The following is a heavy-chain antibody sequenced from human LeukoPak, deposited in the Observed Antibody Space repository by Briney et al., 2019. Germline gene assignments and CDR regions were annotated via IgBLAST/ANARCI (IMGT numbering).Heavy chain of an antibody. V-gene: IGHV3-48*04. J-gene: IGHJ4*02. D-gene: IGHD5-12*01. Sequence: GGSLRLSCAASGFTFSSFAMNWVRQAPGKGLEWVSYISSSGSTIYYADSVKGRFTISRDNAKNSLYLQMNSLRAGDTAVYYCARGWWSGYDAKLDYWGQGTLVTVSS. CDR2: ISSSGSTI. CDR1: GFTFSSFA. CDR3: ARGWWSGYDAKLDY.